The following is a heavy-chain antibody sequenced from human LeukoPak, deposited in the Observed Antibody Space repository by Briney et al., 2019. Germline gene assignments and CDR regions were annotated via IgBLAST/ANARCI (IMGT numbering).Heavy chain of an antibody. V-gene: IGHV4-59*08. CDR2: IYYSGGT. J-gene: IGHJ4*02. Sequence: SETLSLTCTVSGGSISNCYWSWIRQPPGKGLEWIGYIYYSGGTNYNPSLKSRVTISVDTSKNQFSLKLGSVTAADTAVYYCARHFTTAAAGSFDYWGQGTLVTVSS. CDR1: GGSISNCY. D-gene: IGHD6-13*01. CDR3: ARHFTTAAAGSFDY.